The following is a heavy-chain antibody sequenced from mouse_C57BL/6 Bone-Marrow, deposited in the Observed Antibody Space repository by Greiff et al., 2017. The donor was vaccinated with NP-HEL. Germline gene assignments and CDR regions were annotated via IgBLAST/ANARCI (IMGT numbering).Heavy chain of an antibody. J-gene: IGHJ3*01. CDR1: GYTFTSYW. V-gene: IGHV1-55*01. Sequence: QVQLQQPGAELVKPGASVKMSCKASGYTFTSYWITWVKQRPGQGLEWVGDIYPGSGSTNYNEKFKSRATLTVDTSSSTAYMQLSSLTSENSAVYYWSRRWGLLRWFAYWGQGTLVTVSA. D-gene: IGHD1-1*01. CDR2: IYPGSGST. CDR3: SRRWGLLRWFAY.